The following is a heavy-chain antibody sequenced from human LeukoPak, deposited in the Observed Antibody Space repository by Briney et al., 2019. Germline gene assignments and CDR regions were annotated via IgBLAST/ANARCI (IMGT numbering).Heavy chain of an antibody. J-gene: IGHJ4*02. D-gene: IGHD5-18*01. V-gene: IGHV1-69*02. CDR2: IIPILGIA. CDR1: GGTFSSYT. Sequence: ASVKVSCKASGGTFSSYTISWVLQAPGHGLEWMGRIIPILGIANYAQKFQGRVTITADKSTSTAYMELSSLRSEDTAVYYCARTILYGYNGFDYWGQGTLVTVSS. CDR3: ARTILYGYNGFDY.